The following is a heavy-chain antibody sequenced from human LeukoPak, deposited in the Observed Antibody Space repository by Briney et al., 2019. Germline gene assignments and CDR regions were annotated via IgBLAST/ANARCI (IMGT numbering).Heavy chain of an antibody. CDR3: ARSNPEYSYGQAYYGMDV. CDR2: IYSGGST. D-gene: IGHD5-18*01. CDR1: GFTVSSNY. Sequence: GGSLRLSCAASGFTVSSNYMSWVRQAPGKGLEWVSVIYSGGSTYYADCVKGRFTISRDDSKNTLYLQMKSLRAEDTAVYYCARSNPEYSYGQAYYGMDVWGQGTTVTVSS. J-gene: IGHJ6*02. V-gene: IGHV3-53*01.